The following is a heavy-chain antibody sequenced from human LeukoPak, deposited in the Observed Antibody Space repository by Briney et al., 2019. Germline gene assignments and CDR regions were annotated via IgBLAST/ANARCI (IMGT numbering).Heavy chain of an antibody. J-gene: IGHJ6*02. CDR2: INHSGST. CDR3: ARTEYYYYGMDV. CDR1: GGSISSGGYY. V-gene: IGHV4-30-2*01. Sequence: SQTLSLTCTVSGGSISSGGYYWSWIRQPPGKGLEWIGEINHSGSTNYNPSLKSRVTISVDTSKNQFSLKLSSVTAADTAVYYCARTEYYYYGMDVWGQGTTVTVSS.